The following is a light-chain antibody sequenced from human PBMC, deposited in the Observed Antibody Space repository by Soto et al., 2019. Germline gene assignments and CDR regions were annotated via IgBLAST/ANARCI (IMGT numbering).Light chain of an antibody. J-gene: IGLJ1*01. CDR2: EGI. V-gene: IGLV2-23*01. CDR3: CSYVGATTYV. CDR1: SNTIGGYNV. Sequence: QSALTQPASVSGSPGQSITISCTGSSNTIGGYNVVSWYQQHPGKATQVIIYEGIKRPSGVSNRFSGAISGSTASLTISGLQAEDEADYYCCSYVGATTYVFGSGTKVTVL.